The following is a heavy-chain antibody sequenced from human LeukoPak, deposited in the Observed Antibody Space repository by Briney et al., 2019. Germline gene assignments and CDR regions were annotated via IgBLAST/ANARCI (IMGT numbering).Heavy chain of an antibody. V-gene: IGHV4-59*01. CDR2: IYYSGST. J-gene: IGHJ4*02. CDR1: GGSISSYY. Sequence: PSETLSLTCTVSGGSISSYYWSWIRQPPRKGLEWIGYIYYSGSTNYNPSLKSRVTISVDTSKNQFSLKLSSVTAADTAVYYCARVESAGYDILTGYYPGHFDYWGQGTLVTVSS. CDR3: ARVESAGYDILTGYYPGHFDY. D-gene: IGHD3-9*01.